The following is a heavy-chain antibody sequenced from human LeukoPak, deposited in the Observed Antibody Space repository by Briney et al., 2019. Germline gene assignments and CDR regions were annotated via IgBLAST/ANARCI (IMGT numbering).Heavy chain of an antibody. D-gene: IGHD6-13*01. CDR1: GGSISSSSYY. J-gene: IGHJ4*02. CDR3: ARQIAAATLYYFDY. Sequence: SETLSLTCTVSGGSISSSSYYWGWIRQPPGKGLEWIGSIYYSGSTYYNPSLKSRVTISVDTSKNQFSLKLSSVTAADTAVYYCARQIAAATLYYFDYWGQGTLVTVST. CDR2: IYYSGST. V-gene: IGHV4-39*01.